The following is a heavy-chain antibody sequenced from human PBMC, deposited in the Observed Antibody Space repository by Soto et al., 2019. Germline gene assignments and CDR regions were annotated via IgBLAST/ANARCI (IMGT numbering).Heavy chain of an antibody. J-gene: IGHJ3*02. Sequence: QVQLVQSGAEVKKPGSSVKVSCKASGGTFSSYAISWVRQAPGQGLEWMGGIITIFGTANYAQKFQGRVTITADEPTSTAYMELSSLRSEDTAVYYCAREVSHIGVVTALGGDASDIWGQGTMVTVSS. D-gene: IGHD2-21*02. CDR2: IITIFGTA. CDR3: AREVSHIGVVTALGGDASDI. CDR1: GGTFSSYA. V-gene: IGHV1-69*01.